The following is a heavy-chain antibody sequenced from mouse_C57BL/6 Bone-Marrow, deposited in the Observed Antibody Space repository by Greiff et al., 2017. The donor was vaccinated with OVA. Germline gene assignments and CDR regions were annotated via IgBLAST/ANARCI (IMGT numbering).Heavy chain of an antibody. V-gene: IGHV5-9*01. CDR1: GFTFSSYT. CDR2: ISGGGGNT. D-gene: IGHD2-2*01. Sequence: EVNLVESGGGLVKPGGSLKLSCAASGFTFSSYTMSWVRQTPEKRLEWVATISGGGGNTYYPDSVKGRFTISRDNAKNTLYLQMSSLRSEDTALYYCARHMVTTRGFAYWGQGALVTVSA. CDR3: ARHMVTTRGFAY. J-gene: IGHJ3*01.